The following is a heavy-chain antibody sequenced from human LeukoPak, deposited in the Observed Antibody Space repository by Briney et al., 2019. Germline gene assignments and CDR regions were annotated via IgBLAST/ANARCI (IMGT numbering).Heavy chain of an antibody. Sequence: ASVNVSCKASGYTFTSYGISWVRQAPGQGLEWMGWISAYNGNTNYAQKLQGRVTMTTDTSTSTAYMELRSLRSDDTAVYCCARDWEYYYDSSGYPRFDYWGQGTLVTVSS. CDR2: ISAYNGNT. CDR3: ARDWEYYYDSSGYPRFDY. CDR1: GYTFTSYG. V-gene: IGHV1-18*01. D-gene: IGHD3-22*01. J-gene: IGHJ4*02.